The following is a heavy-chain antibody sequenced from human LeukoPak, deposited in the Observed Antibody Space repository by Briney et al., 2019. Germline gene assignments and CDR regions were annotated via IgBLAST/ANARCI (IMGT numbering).Heavy chain of an antibody. Sequence: GGSLRLSCAASGFTFSSYWMSWVRQAPGKGLEWVSAISGSGGSTYYADSVKGRFTISRDNSKNTLYLQMNSRRAEDTAVYYCAKDLAGIAAAGPPEYWGQGTLVTVSS. CDR2: ISGSGGST. V-gene: IGHV3-23*01. CDR3: AKDLAGIAAAGPPEY. CDR1: GFTFSSYW. J-gene: IGHJ4*02. D-gene: IGHD6-13*01.